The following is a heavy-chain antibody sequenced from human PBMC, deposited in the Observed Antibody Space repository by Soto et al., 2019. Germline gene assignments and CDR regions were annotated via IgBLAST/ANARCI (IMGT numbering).Heavy chain of an antibody. J-gene: IGHJ4*02. V-gene: IGHV1-2*02. CDR2: INPNSGGT. CDR3: ASAAVTGTAGLDF. D-gene: IGHD6-19*01. Sequence: ASVKVSCKASGYTFSGFHMHWVRQAPGQGLEWMGWINPNSGGTKSAEKFQGRVTMTRDTSISTAYMELSRLTSDDTAVYYCASAAVTGTAGLDFWGQGTQVTAPQ. CDR1: GYTFSGFH.